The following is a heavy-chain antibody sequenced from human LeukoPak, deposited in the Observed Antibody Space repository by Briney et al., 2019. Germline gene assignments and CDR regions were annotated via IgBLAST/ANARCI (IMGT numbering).Heavy chain of an antibody. J-gene: IGHJ4*02. CDR1: GFTFSNHW. V-gene: IGHV3-74*01. CDR3: ARGPMVRTNLFDY. D-gene: IGHD3-10*01. CDR2: INSDGSIT. Sequence: QPGRSLGLSCAASGFTFSNHWMHWVRQAPGKGLVWVSRINSDGSITSYADSVKGRFTISRDNAKNTLYLQMNSLRAEDTAVYYCARGPMVRTNLFDYWGQGTLVTVSS.